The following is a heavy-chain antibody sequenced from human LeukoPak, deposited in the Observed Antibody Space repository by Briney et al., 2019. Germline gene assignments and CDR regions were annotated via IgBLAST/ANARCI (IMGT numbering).Heavy chain of an antibody. V-gene: IGHV3-15*01. D-gene: IGHD5-18*01. CDR2: VRSKSDGGTA. J-gene: IGHJ4*02. CDR3: ATYTYGRFDY. Sequence: GGSLRLSCAASGFTLSHAWMSWVRQAPGKGLEWVGRVRSKSDGGTADYAAPVRGRFTISRDDSKSTVSLQLNSLKTEDTAVYYCATYTYGRFDYWGQETLVTVSS. CDR1: GFTLSHAW.